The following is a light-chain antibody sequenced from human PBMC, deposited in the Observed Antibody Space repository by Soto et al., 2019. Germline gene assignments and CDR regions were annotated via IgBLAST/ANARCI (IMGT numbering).Light chain of an antibody. J-gene: IGKJ2*01. CDR2: KVF. V-gene: IGKV2-30*01. CDR1: QSLVYADGNTY. Sequence: DVVMTQSPLSLPVTLGQSASISCTSSQSLVYADGNTYLNWLQQRPGQSPRRLIYKVFNRASGVPDIFSGSASGSEFTLTISRVEAEDIGVYYCMQTAHWPYTFGRGTKLEIK. CDR3: MQTAHWPYT.